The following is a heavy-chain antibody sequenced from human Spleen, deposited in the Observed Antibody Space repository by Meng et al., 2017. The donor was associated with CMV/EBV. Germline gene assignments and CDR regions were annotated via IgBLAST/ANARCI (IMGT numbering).Heavy chain of an antibody. D-gene: IGHD2-15*01. Sequence: GESLKISCAASGFTFDDHGMSWVRQAPGKGLEWVASINQDGSEKHYMDSVKGRFTISRDNAKNALYLEMNSLRAEDTALYFCVRGSGREWFDPWGQGTLVTVSS. CDR1: GFTFDDHG. V-gene: IGHV3-7*04. CDR3: VRGSGREWFDP. CDR2: INQDGSEK. J-gene: IGHJ5*02.